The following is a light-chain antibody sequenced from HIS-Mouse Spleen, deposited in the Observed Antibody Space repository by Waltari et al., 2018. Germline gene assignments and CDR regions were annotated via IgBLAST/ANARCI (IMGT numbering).Light chain of an antibody. J-gene: IGLJ3*02. CDR3: CSYAGSSTWV. V-gene: IGLV2-23*01. CDR2: EGS. Sequence: QSALTQPASVSGSPGQSITSSCTGTSSDVGRYNLVSWYQQNPGKAPKLMIYEGSKRPSGVSNRFSGSKSGNTASLTISGLQAEDEADYYCCSYAGSSTWVFGGGTKLTVL. CDR1: SSDVGRYNL.